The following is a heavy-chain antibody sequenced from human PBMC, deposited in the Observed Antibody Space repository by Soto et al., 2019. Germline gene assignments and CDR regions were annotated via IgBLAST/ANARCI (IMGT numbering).Heavy chain of an antibody. CDR3: ARDRSVHYYYGMDV. V-gene: IGHV1-46*01. CDR2: ISRRGGST. CDR1: GYTFTSYY. J-gene: IGHJ6*02. D-gene: IGHD1-1*01. Sequence: SVKETFKACGYTFTSYYMHGLRQPPGQGLAGMGIISRRGGSTSYAQKFQGRVTMTRDTSTSTVYMELSSLRSEDTAVYYCARDRSVHYYYGMDVWGQGTTVTVSS.